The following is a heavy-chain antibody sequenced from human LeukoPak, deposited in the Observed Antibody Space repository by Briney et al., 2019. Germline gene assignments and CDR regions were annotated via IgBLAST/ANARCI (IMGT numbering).Heavy chain of an antibody. CDR2: MNPNSGNT. CDR3: ARVPNTYYYDSSGYNSQYFQH. V-gene: IGHV1-8*01. Sequence: ASVTVSCKASGYTFTSYDINWVRQATGQGLEWMGWMNPNSGNTGYAQKFQGRVTITADKSTSTAYMELSSLRSEDTAVYYCARVPNTYYYDSSGYNSQYFQHWGQGTLVTVSS. J-gene: IGHJ1*01. CDR1: GYTFTSYD. D-gene: IGHD3-22*01.